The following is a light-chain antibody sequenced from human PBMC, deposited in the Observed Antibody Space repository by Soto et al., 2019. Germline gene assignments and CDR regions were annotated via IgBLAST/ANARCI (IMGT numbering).Light chain of an antibody. CDR1: YSDIGDYNY. V-gene: IGLV2-8*01. J-gene: IGLJ2*01. CDR3: SSYSGTNSNVI. CDR2: EAS. Sequence: QSALTQPPSASGSPGQSVTISCAGTYSDIGDYNYVSWYQQHPGKVPKLIISEASKRSSGVPNRFSGSKSGYTASLTVSDLQTADEAVYYCSSYSGTNSNVIFGGGTKLTVL.